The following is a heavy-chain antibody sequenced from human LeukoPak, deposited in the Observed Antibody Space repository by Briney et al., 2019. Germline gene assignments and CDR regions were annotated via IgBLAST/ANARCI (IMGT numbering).Heavy chain of an antibody. CDR1: TFTFSDDY. J-gene: IGHJ4*02. CDR2: ISPGSSYK. V-gene: IGHV3-11*05. CDR3: ATERLGIFEF. Sequence: GGSLRLSCTASTFTFSDDYMGWIRQAPGKGPEWVSSISPGSSYKFCADSVEGRFTISRDDAKNSVYLQMNNLGVDDTAVYYCATERLGIFEFWGQGSLVTVSS. D-gene: IGHD3-3*01.